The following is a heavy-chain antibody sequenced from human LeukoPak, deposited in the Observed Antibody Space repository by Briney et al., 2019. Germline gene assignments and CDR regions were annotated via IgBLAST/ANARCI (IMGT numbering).Heavy chain of an antibody. D-gene: IGHD5-18*01. CDR2: IIPILGTA. Sequence: SVNVSCTASGGTFSSYAISWVRQAPGQGLEWMGGIIPILGTANYAQKFQGRVTITADESTSTAYMELSSLRSEDTAVYYCATKRGYSYGSPHWGQGTLVTVSS. J-gene: IGHJ4*02. V-gene: IGHV1-69*13. CDR3: ATKRGYSYGSPH. CDR1: GGTFSSYA.